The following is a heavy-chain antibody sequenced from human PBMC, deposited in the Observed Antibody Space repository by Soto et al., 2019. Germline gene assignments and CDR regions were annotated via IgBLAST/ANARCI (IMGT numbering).Heavy chain of an antibody. V-gene: IGHV4-31*03. CDR1: GGSISSGGYY. CDR3: ARDFWSGYPRYYYYRMDV. J-gene: IGHJ6*02. Sequence: PSETLSLTCTVSGGSISSGGYYWSWIRQHPGKGLEWIGYIYYSGSTYYSPSLKSRVTISVDTSKNQFSLKLSSVTAADTAVYYCARDFWSGYPRYYYYRMDVCGQGTTVTVSS. CDR2: IYYSGST. D-gene: IGHD3-3*01.